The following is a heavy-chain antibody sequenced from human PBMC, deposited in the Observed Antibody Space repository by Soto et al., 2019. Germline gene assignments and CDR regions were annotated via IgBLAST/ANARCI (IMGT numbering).Heavy chain of an antibody. CDR2: INPSGGST. V-gene: IGHV1-46*01. D-gene: IGHD3-9*01. CDR3: ARGDYDVLTGHYPLDY. Sequence: ASVKVSCKASGYTLTSYYMHWVRQAPGQGLAWMGIINPSGGSTSYAQNYQGRITMTRDTSTTTVYMELSSLRSEDTAVYFCARGDYDVLTGHYPLDYWGQGTLVTSPQ. CDR1: GYTLTSYY. J-gene: IGHJ4*02.